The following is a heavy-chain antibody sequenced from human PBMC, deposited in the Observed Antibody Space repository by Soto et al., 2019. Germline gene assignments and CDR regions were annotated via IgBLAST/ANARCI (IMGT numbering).Heavy chain of an antibody. Sequence: SLTLSLTWTVSAGSINSGDYYWSWIRQPPGKGLGWIGSIYYSGTTYYNPSLKSRVTMSVDTSKNQFSLKLSSVTAADTAGYYCGAYDSSGDIWGQGTLVTVSS. CDR2: IYYSGTT. CDR1: AGSINSGDYY. D-gene: IGHD3-22*01. CDR3: GAYDSSGDI. J-gene: IGHJ4*02. V-gene: IGHV4-30-4*01.